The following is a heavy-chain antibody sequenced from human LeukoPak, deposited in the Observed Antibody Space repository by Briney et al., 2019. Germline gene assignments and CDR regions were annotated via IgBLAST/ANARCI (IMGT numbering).Heavy chain of an antibody. D-gene: IGHD3-10*01. Sequence: GGSLRLSCTGYGFTFSDYWMQWVRQVPGKGLVWVSRVNSDESSTTYADSVKGRFTISRDNAKNTLYLQMNSLRAEDTAVYYCATALYGSGSYNKAYMDVWGKGTTVTISS. CDR3: ATALYGSGSYNKAYMDV. V-gene: IGHV3-74*01. CDR2: VNSDESST. CDR1: GFTFSDYW. J-gene: IGHJ6*03.